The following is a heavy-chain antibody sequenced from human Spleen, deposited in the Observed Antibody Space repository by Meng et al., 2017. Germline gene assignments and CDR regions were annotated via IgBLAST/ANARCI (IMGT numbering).Heavy chain of an antibody. CDR1: GDTFSIYA. Sequence: QVQLVQPGAEVKKPAASLNVSCKASGDTFSIYAIHWVRQAPGQRLEWMGWINAGNGNTKYSQQFQGRVTITRDTSATTAYMELSSLRSEDTAVYYCARQVPEFYFDYWGQGTLVTVSS. J-gene: IGHJ4*02. V-gene: IGHV1-3*01. D-gene: IGHD3-10*01. CDR2: INAGNGNT. CDR3: ARQVPEFYFDY.